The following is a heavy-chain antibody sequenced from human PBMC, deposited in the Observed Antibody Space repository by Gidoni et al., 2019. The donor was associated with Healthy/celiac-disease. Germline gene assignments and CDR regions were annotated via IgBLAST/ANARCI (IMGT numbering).Heavy chain of an antibody. Sequence: EVQLVASGGGLVKPGGSLRLSCADSGFTFSSYSMNWVRQAPGKGLEWVSSISSSSSYIYYADSVKGRFTISRDNAKNSLYLQMNSLRAEDTAVYYCARDPGGDFWSGYYFRWGQGTLVTVSS. D-gene: IGHD3-3*01. CDR3: ARDPGGDFWSGYYFR. CDR2: ISSSSSYI. V-gene: IGHV3-21*01. J-gene: IGHJ4*02. CDR1: GFTFSSYS.